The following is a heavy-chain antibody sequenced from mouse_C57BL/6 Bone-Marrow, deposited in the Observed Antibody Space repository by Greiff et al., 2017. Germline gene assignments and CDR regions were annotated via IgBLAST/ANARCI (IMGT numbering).Heavy chain of an antibody. D-gene: IGHD1-1*01. Sequence: VTLKVSGPGILQPSQTLSLTCSFSGFSLSTFGMGVGWIRKPSGKGLEWLAHIWWDDAKYYHPALKSRLTISKDTSKNQVFLKIANVDTADTATYYCARRIYYYGEGLDYWGQGTTLTVSS. V-gene: IGHV8-8*01. CDR3: ARRIYYYGEGLDY. CDR1: GFSLSTFGMG. CDR2: IWWDDAK. J-gene: IGHJ2*01.